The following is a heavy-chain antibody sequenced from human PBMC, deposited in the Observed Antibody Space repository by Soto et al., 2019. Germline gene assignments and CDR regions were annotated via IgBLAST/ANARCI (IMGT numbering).Heavy chain of an antibody. CDR3: ARDIVSTTGCFDP. D-gene: IGHD3-16*02. CDR1: GYSFTNYG. V-gene: IGHV1-2*02. Sequence: ASVKVSCKASGYSFTNYGISWVRQAPGQGLEWMGWINPNSGVTNYAEKFQGRVTMTRDTSISTAYMDLTRLKSDDTAVYYCARDIVSTTGCFDPWGQGTLVTVSS. CDR2: INPNSGVT. J-gene: IGHJ5*02.